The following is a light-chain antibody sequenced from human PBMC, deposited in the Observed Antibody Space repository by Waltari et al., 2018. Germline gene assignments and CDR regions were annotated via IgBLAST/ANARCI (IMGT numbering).Light chain of an antibody. Sequence: EIVMTQSPATLSVSPGERATVSCLASQSFNGNLAWYQHKQGQAPRLLIYAASTRATGTPGRFSGGGSGTEFTLTISSLQSEDFAIYYCQQYTEWPYTFGQGTKVEIK. V-gene: IGKV3-15*01. CDR2: AAS. CDR1: QSFNGN. CDR3: QQYTEWPYT. J-gene: IGKJ2*01.